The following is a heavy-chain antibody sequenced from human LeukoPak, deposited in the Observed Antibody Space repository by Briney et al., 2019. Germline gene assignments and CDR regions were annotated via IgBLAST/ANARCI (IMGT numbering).Heavy chain of an antibody. CDR1: GFTFSSYW. CDR3: ARGPYSSGHGSQYYYYYMDV. CDR2: ISGSGGST. V-gene: IGHV3-23*01. J-gene: IGHJ6*03. Sequence: GGSLRLSCAASGFTFSSYWMSWVRQAPGKGLEWVSAISGSGGSTYYADSVKGRFTISRDNSKNTLYLQMNSLRAEDTAVYYCARGPYSSGHGSQYYYYYMDVWGKGTTVTISS. D-gene: IGHD6-19*01.